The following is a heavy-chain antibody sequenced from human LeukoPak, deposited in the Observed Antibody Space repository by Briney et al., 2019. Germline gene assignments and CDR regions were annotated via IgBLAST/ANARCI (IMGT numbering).Heavy chain of an antibody. CDR3: TTDRVGPTKGY. CDR2: IETKTDGGTT. Sequence: GGSLRLSCAASGFTFSNAWMSWVCQAPGKGLEWVGRIETKTDGGTTDYAAPVKGRFTISRDDSRNTLYLVMNSLKMEDTAVYYCTTDRVGPTKGYWGQGTLVTVSS. CDR1: GFTFSNAW. J-gene: IGHJ4*02. D-gene: IGHD1-26*01. V-gene: IGHV3-15*04.